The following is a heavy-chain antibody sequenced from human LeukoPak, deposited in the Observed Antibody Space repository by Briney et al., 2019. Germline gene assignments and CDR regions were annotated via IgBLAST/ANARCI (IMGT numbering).Heavy chain of an antibody. Sequence: SETLSLTCTVSGGSIGSSSYYWGWIRQPPGKGLEWIGSIYYSGSTYYNPSLKSRVTISVDTSKNQFSLKLSSVTAADTAVYYCARALRITIFGVVTDYFDYWGQGTLVTVSS. D-gene: IGHD3-3*01. CDR3: ARALRITIFGVVTDYFDY. CDR1: GGSIGSSSYY. V-gene: IGHV4-39*07. J-gene: IGHJ4*02. CDR2: IYYSGST.